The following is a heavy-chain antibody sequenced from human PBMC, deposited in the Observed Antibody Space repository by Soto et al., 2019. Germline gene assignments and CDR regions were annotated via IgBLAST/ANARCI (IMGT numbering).Heavy chain of an antibody. CDR1: GFIFSSYA. CDR2: ISYDGNNE. Sequence: QVHLVESGGGVVQPGRSLRLSCAASGFIFSSYAMHWVRRAPGKGLEWVAVISYDGNNEYYADSVEGRFTISRDSSKNRLYLQMNGLGVDDTAVYFCAREGFRQWLDPNNWFDPWGQGTLVTVSS. V-gene: IGHV3-30*04. CDR3: AREGFRQWLDPNNWFDP. J-gene: IGHJ5*02. D-gene: IGHD6-19*01.